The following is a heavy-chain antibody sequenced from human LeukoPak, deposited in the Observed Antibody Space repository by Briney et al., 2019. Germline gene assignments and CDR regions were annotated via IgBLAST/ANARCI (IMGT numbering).Heavy chain of an antibody. J-gene: IGHJ4*02. CDR1: GFTFSSYG. D-gene: IGHD5-24*01. CDR3: AKAPRRDGYNCLDY. CDR2: IRYDGSNK. Sequence: GGSLRLSCAASGFTFSSYGMHWVRQAPGKGLEWVAFIRYDGSNKYYADSVKGRFTISRDNSKNTLYLQMNSLRAEDTAVYYCAKAPRRDGYNCLDYWGQGTLVTVSS. V-gene: IGHV3-30*02.